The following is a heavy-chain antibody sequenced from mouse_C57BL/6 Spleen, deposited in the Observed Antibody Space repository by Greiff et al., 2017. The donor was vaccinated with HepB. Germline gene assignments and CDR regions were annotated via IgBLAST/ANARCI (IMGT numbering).Heavy chain of an antibody. CDR3: AGHGAVGGYGNYIFDY. CDR2: FYPGSGSI. CDR1: GYTFTEYT. Sequence: VQLQQSGAELVKPGASVKLSCKASGYTFTEYTIHWVKQRSGQGLEWIGWFYPGSGSIKYNEKFKDKATLTADTSSSTVYMELSRLTSEDSAVYFCAGHGAVGGYGNYIFDYWGQGTTLTVSS. V-gene: IGHV1-62-2*01. D-gene: IGHD2-10*02. J-gene: IGHJ2*01.